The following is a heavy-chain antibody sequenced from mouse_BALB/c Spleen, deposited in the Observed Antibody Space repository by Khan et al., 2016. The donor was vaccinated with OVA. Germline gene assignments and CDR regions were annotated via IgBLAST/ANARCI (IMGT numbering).Heavy chain of an antibody. J-gene: IGHJ2*01. CDR2: ISYSGST. D-gene: IGHD1-2*01. CDR1: GYSITSGYG. CDR3: ARTARIKY. Sequence: EVQLQESGPGLVKPSQSLSLTCTVTGYSITSGYGWNWIRQFPGNKLEWMGYISYSGSTTYNQSLKSRISITLDTSKNQFFLQLNSVTTEDTATYFCARTARIKYWGQGTTLTVSS. V-gene: IGHV3-2*02.